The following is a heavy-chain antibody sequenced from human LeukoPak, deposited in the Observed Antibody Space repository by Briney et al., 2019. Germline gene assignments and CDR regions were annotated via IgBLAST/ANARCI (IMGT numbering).Heavy chain of an antibody. J-gene: IGHJ4*02. CDR3: ARVPTVTFFDY. V-gene: IGHV4-39*01. CDR1: GGSISSSSYY. Sequence: SETLSLTCTVSGGSISSSSYYWGWIRQPPGKGLEWIGSIYYSRSTYYNPPLKSRVTISVDTSKNQFSLKLSSVTAADTAVYYCARVPTVTFFDYWGQGTLVTVSS. D-gene: IGHD4-17*01. CDR2: IYYSRST.